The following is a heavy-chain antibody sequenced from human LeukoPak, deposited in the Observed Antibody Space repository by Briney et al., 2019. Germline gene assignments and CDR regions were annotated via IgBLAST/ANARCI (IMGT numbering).Heavy chain of an antibody. V-gene: IGHV3-15*07. CDR1: GFTFSSDS. Sequence: GGSLRLSCAASGFTFSSDSMHWVRQGPGKGLEWVGRIKPKTDGETTEYAAPVKDRFSISRDDSKSMMYLQMNSLKTEDTAVYYCITPLPYSAQGGQGTLVTVSS. J-gene: IGHJ4*02. D-gene: IGHD2-21*01. CDR3: ITPLPYSAQ. CDR2: IKPKTDGETT.